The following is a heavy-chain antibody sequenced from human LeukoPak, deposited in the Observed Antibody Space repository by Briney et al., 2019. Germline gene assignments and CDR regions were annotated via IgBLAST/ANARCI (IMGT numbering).Heavy chain of an antibody. D-gene: IGHD4-23*01. V-gene: IGHV3-48*03. CDR3: ARRAGGYSHPYDY. CDR2: ISSSGSTI. CDR1: GFTFSSYE. Sequence: GGSLRLSCAASGFTFSSYEMNWVRQAPGKGLEWVSYISSSGSTIYHADSVKGRFTISRDNAKNSLYLQMNSLRAEDTAVYYCARRAGGYSHPYDYWGQGILVTVSS. J-gene: IGHJ4*02.